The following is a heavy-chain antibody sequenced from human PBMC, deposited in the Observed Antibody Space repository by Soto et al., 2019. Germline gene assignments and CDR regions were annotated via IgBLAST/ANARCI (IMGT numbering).Heavy chain of an antibody. CDR2: LYYSGNT. CDR3: ARHERAVAPFDY. J-gene: IGHJ4*02. CDR1: GGSFSSSFYY. D-gene: IGHD6-19*01. V-gene: IGHV4-39*01. Sequence: SETLSLTCTVSGGSFSSSFYYWGWIRQPPGKGLEWIASLYYSGNTYYNPSLKSQVTISVDTSKNQISLKLSSVTAADTAVYYCARHERAVAPFDYWGQGTLVTVSS.